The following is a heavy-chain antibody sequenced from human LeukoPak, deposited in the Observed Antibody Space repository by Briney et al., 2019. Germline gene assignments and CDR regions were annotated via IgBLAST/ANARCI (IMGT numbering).Heavy chain of an antibody. D-gene: IGHD1-26*01. V-gene: IGHV1-8*01. CDR1: GYTFTSYD. CDR2: MSPNSGDT. CDR3: ARASREGAFDY. Sequence: ASVKVSCKASGYTFTSYDFNWVRQATGQRPEWMGWMSPNSGDTGYAQKFQDRVTMTRNASISTAYMELSSLRSEDTAVYYCARASREGAFDYWGQGTLVTVSS. J-gene: IGHJ4*02.